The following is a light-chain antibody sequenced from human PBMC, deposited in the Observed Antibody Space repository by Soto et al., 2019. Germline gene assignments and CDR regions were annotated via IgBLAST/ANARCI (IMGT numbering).Light chain of an antibody. J-gene: IGKJ3*01. CDR3: RQYNSNSGT. CDR1: QSISSC. CDR2: DAS. Sequence: DIQMSQSPSTLSASVGDRVSITCRASQSISSCVAWYQQRSVKEPKILIYDASSLESWVPSRFRGSGSGREFTLTIIRPQQPEFATYYWRQYNSNSGTFGPGTKVDI. V-gene: IGKV1-5*01.